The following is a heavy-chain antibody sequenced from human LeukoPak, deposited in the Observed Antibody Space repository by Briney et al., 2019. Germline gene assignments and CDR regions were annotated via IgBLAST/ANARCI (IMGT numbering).Heavy chain of an antibody. V-gene: IGHV4-4*07. Sequence: SETLSLTCTVSGGSISSYYWSWIRQPAGKGLEWIGRIYTSGSTNYNPSLKSRVTISIDTSKNQFSLKLSSVTAADTAVYYCARHPSYYDRIDYWGQGTLVTVSS. CDR3: ARHPSYYDRIDY. J-gene: IGHJ4*02. CDR2: IYTSGST. CDR1: GGSISSYY. D-gene: IGHD3-22*01.